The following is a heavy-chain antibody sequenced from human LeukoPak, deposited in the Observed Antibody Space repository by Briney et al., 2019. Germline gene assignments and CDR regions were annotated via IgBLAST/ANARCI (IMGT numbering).Heavy chain of an antibody. V-gene: IGHV3-21*01. CDR3: ARDYYDLWSGYQTGYYFDY. D-gene: IGHD3-3*01. CDR2: ISSSSSYI. Sequence: GGSLRLSCAASGFTFSSYSMNWVRQAPGKGLEWVSSISSSSSYIYYADSVKGRFTISRDNAKNSLYLQMNSLRAEDTAVYYCARDYYDLWSGYQTGYYFDYWGQGTLVTVSS. CDR1: GFTFSSYS. J-gene: IGHJ4*02.